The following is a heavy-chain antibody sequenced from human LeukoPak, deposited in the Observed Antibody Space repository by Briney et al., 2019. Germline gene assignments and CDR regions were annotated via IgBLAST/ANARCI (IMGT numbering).Heavy chain of an antibody. V-gene: IGHV1-8*01. J-gene: IGHJ4*02. D-gene: IGHD6-13*01. Sequence: ASVKVSCKASGYTFTSSDINWVRQAPGKGLEWMGGMNPNTDKTGYARKFQGRVTMTKNISISTAYMEVSSLTYEDTAIYYCARGRPGLASAGIYDFWGQGTLITVSS. CDR3: ARGRPGLASAGIYDF. CDR1: GYTFTSSD. CDR2: MNPNTDKT.